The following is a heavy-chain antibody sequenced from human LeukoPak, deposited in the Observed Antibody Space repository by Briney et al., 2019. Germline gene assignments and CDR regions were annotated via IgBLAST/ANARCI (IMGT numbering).Heavy chain of an antibody. CDR1: GGSISTYY. CDR3: ARAKVHSGMSDY. J-gene: IGHJ4*02. CDR2: IFYSGST. Sequence: PSETLSLTCTVAGGSISTYYWSWIRQPPGKGLEWIGYIFYSGSTDYNPSLKSRVTISVDTSKNQFSLKLTSVTAADTAVYYCARAKVHSGMSDYWGQGTLVTVSS. V-gene: IGHV4-59*01. D-gene: IGHD2-15*01.